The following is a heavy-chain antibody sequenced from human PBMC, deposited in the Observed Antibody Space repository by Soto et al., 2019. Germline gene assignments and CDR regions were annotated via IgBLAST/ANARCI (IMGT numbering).Heavy chain of an antibody. J-gene: IGHJ6*02. CDR1: GYTFTSYD. D-gene: IGHD6-19*01. CDR3: ARDYSSGYGMDV. Sequence: ASVKVSCKASGYTFTSYDINWVRQATGQGLEWMGWMNPNSGNTDYAQKFQGRVTMTRNTSISTAYMELSSLRSEDTAVYYCARDYSSGYGMDVWGQGTTVTVSS. V-gene: IGHV1-8*01. CDR2: MNPNSGNT.